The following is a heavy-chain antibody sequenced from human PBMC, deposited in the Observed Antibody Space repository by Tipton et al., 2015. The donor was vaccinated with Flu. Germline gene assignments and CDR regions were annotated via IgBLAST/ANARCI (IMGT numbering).Heavy chain of an antibody. CDR3: ARGSGSGPKDWFDP. D-gene: IGHD3-10*01. J-gene: IGHJ5*02. CDR1: GDSVSSIVAT. CDR2: TYQRSMWHH. V-gene: IGHV6-1*01. Sequence: GLVKPSQTLSLTCVISGDSVSSIVATWNWIRQSPSRGLEWLGKTYQRSMWHHIYAVSLKGRITITPDTSKNQFSLQLNSVTPDDTAVYYCARGSGSGPKDWFDPWGQGTQVTVSS.